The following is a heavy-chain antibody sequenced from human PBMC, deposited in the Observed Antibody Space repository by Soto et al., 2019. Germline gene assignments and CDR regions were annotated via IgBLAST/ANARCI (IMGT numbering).Heavy chain of an antibody. CDR1: GFGFSDHY. J-gene: IGHJ4*01. V-gene: IGHV3-11*01. CDR3: ATSSGALAASFPYYFDY. Sequence: GGSLRLSCAAAGFGFSDHYMTWIRQAPGKGLEWVSYISSGSSTIYYAHSVKGRFTISRDNAKNSLNLQMNSLRAEDTAVYYCATSSGALAASFPYYFDYWGHGTLVTVSS. CDR2: ISSGSSTI. D-gene: IGHD6-19*01.